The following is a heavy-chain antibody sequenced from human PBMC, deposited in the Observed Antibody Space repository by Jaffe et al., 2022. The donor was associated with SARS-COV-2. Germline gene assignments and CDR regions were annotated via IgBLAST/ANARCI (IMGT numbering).Heavy chain of an antibody. Sequence: EVQLLESGGGLVQPGGSLRLSCAASGFTFSSYAMSWVRQAPGKGLEWVSAISGSGGSTYYADSVKGRFTISRDNSKNTLYLQMNSLRAEDTAVYYCAKERQQLDPPTFYYGMDVWGQGTTVTVSS. D-gene: IGHD6-13*01. J-gene: IGHJ6*02. CDR3: AKERQQLDPPTFYYGMDV. CDR1: GFTFSSYA. CDR2: ISGSGGST. V-gene: IGHV3-23*01.